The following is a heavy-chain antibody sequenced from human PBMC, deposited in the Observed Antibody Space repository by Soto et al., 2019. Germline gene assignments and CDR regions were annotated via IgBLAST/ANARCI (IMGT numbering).Heavy chain of an antibody. V-gene: IGHV1-18*01. D-gene: IGHD4-17*01. CDR1: GYTFTSYG. CDR2: ISTFNGNT. CDR3: GRGNYGDRQLDY. J-gene: IGHJ4*02. Sequence: QVQLVQSGGEVKKPGASVKVSCKASGYTFTSYGISWVRQAPGQGLEWMGWISTFNGNTNYAQKFQGRVTMTKDTSTNTAYMELRSLSPDDTAVYYCGRGNYGDRQLDYWGQGPQVTVSS.